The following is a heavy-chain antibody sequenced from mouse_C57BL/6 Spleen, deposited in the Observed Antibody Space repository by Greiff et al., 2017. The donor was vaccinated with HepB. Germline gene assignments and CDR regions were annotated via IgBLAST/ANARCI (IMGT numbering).Heavy chain of an antibody. CDR1: GYTFTDYN. V-gene: IGHV1-22*01. CDR3: VFYYGSSYDWYFDV. Sequence: EVQLQQSGPELVKPGASVKMSCKASGYTFTDYNMHWVKQSHGKSLEWIGYINPNNGGTSYNQKFKGKATLTVNKSSSTAYMELRSLTSEDSAVYYCVFYYGSSYDWYFDVWGTGTTVTVSS. J-gene: IGHJ1*03. D-gene: IGHD1-1*01. CDR2: INPNNGGT.